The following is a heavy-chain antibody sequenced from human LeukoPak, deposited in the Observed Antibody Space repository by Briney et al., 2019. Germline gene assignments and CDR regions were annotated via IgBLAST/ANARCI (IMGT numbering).Heavy chain of an antibody. V-gene: IGHV4-59*01. CDR1: GGSINSYY. CDR3: ARLIMNSTPLFDY. CDR2: VYYSGST. Sequence: SETLSLTCTVSGGSINSYYWSWIRQPPGKGLEWIGYVYYSGSTNYNPSLKSRVTISVDTSKNQFSLKLTSVTAADTAVYYCARLIMNSTPLFDYWGQGTLVTVSS. D-gene: IGHD3-10*01. J-gene: IGHJ4*02.